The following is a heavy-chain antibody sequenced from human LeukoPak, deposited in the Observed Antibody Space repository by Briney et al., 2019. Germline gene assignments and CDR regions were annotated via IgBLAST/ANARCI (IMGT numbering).Heavy chain of an antibody. CDR3: ARVHMITFGGVIVPFDY. CDR2: ISSSSTYI. Sequence: GGSLRLSCAASGFTFSSYSMNWVRQAPGKGLEWVSSISSSSTYIYYADSVKGRFTISRDNAKNSLYLQMNSLRAEDTAVYYCARVHMITFGGVIVPFDYWGQGTLVTVSS. J-gene: IGHJ4*02. CDR1: GFTFSSYS. V-gene: IGHV3-21*01. D-gene: IGHD3-16*02.